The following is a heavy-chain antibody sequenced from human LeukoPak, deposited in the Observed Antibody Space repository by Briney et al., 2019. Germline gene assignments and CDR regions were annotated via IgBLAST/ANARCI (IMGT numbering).Heavy chain of an antibody. CDR3: ARDRDIVVVTAMAWYFDL. CDR2: ISYDGSNK. CDR1: GFTFSSYA. V-gene: IGHV3-30-3*01. Sequence: PGGSLRLSCAASGFTFSSYAMHWVRQAPGKGLEWVAVISYDGSNKYYADSVKGRFTISRDNSKNTLYLQMNSLRAEDTAVYYCARDRDIVVVTAMAWYFDLWGRGTLVTVSS. J-gene: IGHJ2*01. D-gene: IGHD2-21*02.